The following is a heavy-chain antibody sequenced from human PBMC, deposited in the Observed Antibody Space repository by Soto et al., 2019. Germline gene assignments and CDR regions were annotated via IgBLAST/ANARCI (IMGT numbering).Heavy chain of an antibody. D-gene: IGHD2-15*01. J-gene: IGHJ6*02. V-gene: IGHV1-46*01. CDR3: ATPGYYVVARTYYYYGMDV. CDR1: GHTLTSYY. CDR2: INPSGDST. Sequence: VASVKVSCKASGHTLTSYYMHWVRQAPGQGLEWMGIINPSGDSTTYAQKFQGRVTMTRDTSTSTVYMELSSLRSEDTAVYYCATPGYYVVARTYYYYGMDVWGQGTTVTVSS.